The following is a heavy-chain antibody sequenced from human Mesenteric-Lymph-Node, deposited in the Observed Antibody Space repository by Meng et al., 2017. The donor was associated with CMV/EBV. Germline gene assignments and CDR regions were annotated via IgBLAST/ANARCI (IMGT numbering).Heavy chain of an antibody. CDR2: IPYDGSIK. V-gene: IGHV3-30*02. D-gene: IGHD2-15*01. CDR1: GFTFSSHG. CDR3: ARETGYCSGSICSAFDG. Sequence: GESLKISCAASGFTFSSHGMHWVRQAPGEGLEWVAFIPYDGSIKYYGDSVKGRFTISRDNSKNTLYLQMNSLRVEDTAVYFCARETGYCSGSICSAFDGWGQGTLVTVSS. J-gene: IGHJ4*02.